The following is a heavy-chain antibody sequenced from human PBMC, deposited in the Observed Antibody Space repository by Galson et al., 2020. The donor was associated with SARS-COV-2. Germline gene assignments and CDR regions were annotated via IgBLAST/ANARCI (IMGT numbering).Heavy chain of an antibody. CDR2: IKSKTDGGTT. Sequence: GESLKISCAASGFTFSNAWMSWVRQAPGKGLEWVGRIKSKTDGGTTDYAAPVKGRFTISRDDSKNTLYLQMNSLKTEDTAVYYCTTDLRITMFGVVIRSDAFDIWGQGTMVTVSS. V-gene: IGHV3-15*01. CDR3: TTDLRITMFGVVIRSDAFDI. D-gene: IGHD3-3*01. CDR1: GFTFSNAW. J-gene: IGHJ3*02.